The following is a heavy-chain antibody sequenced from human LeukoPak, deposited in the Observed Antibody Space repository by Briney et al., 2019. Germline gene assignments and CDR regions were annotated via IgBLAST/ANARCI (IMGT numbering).Heavy chain of an antibody. D-gene: IGHD1-26*01. V-gene: IGHV3-33*08. J-gene: IGHJ5*02. CDR2: IWYDGSNK. CDR3: ARDGSSQHTELHNWVGL. CDR1: GITLSNYA. Sequence: PGGSLRLSCVVSGITLSNYAMSWVRQAPGKGLEWVAVIWYDGSNKYYADSVKGRFTISRDNSKNTLYLQMNSLTSEDTAVYYCARDGSSQHTELHNWVGLWGPGTLVTVSS.